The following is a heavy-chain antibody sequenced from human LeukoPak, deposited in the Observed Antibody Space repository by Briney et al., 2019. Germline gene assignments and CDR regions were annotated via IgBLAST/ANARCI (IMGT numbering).Heavy chain of an antibody. CDR3: ARTIRDYGLTYFDY. CDR2: ISSDGNNK. Sequence: GGSLRLSCAASGFTFSSYAMHWVRQAPGKGLEWVAVISSDGNNKYYADSVKGRFTISRDNSKNTLYLQMNSLRAEDTAVYYCARTIRDYGLTYFDYWGQGTLVTVSS. J-gene: IGHJ4*02. V-gene: IGHV3-30*14. CDR1: GFTFSSYA. D-gene: IGHD4-17*01.